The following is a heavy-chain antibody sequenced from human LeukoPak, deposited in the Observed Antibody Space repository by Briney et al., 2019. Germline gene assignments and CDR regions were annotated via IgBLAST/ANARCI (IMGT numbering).Heavy chain of an antibody. D-gene: IGHD3-22*01. CDR1: GFTFSSYA. V-gene: IGHV3-23*01. J-gene: IGHJ4*02. CDR2: ISGSGGST. Sequence: PGGSLRLSCAASGFTFSSYAMSWVRQAPGKGLEWVSAISGSGGSTYYADSVKGRFTISRDNSKNTLYLQMNSLRAEDTAVYYCAKDGCDSSGYWPFFDYWGQGTLVTVSS. CDR3: AKDGCDSSGYWPFFDY.